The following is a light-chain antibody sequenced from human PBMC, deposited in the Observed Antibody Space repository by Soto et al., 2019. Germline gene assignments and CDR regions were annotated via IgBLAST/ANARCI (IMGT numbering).Light chain of an antibody. V-gene: IGKV3-15*01. CDR1: QSISNN. CDR2: AAS. J-gene: IGKJ1*01. CDR3: QQYNNWPWT. Sequence: EIVLTQSPATLSVSPGERAALYCRASQSISNNLAWYQQKPGQAPRLLIYAASIRATGVPARFSVSGSGTEFTLTISSLQSEDFAVYYCQQYNNWPWTFGQGTKVDI.